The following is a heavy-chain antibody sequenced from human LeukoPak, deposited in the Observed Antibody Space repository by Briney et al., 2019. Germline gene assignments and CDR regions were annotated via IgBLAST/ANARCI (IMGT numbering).Heavy chain of an antibody. Sequence: GGSLRLSCAASGFTFSSYWMGWVRQAPGKGLEWVANIKQDGSEKYYVDSVKGRFTISRDNAKNSLYLQMNSLRAEDTAVYYCARDFSRVLLNYAHWFDYWGQGTLVTVSS. CDR3: ARDFSRVLLNYAHWFDY. J-gene: IGHJ4*02. D-gene: IGHD3-3*01. CDR2: IKQDGSEK. CDR1: GFTFSSYW. V-gene: IGHV3-7*01.